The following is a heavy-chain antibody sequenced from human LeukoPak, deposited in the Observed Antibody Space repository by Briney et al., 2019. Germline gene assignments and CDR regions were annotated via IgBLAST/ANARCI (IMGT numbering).Heavy chain of an antibody. CDR2: MNPNSGNT. V-gene: IGHV1-8*02. D-gene: IGHD6-13*01. CDR1: GYAFKNYG. J-gene: IGHJ4*02. Sequence: ASEKVSCKASGYAFKNYGINWVRQATGQGLEWMGWMNPNSGNTGYAQKFQGRVTMTRNTSISTAYMELSSLRSEDTAVYYCARFPSSSWTYYFDYWGQGTLVTVSS. CDR3: ARFPSSSWTYYFDY.